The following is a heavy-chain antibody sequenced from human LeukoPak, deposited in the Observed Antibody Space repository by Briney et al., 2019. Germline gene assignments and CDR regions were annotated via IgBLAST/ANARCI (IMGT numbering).Heavy chain of an antibody. J-gene: IGHJ4*02. CDR1: GFTFSSYA. CDR2: ISYDGSNK. CDR3: AKTPPLWFGELSDY. D-gene: IGHD3-10*01. V-gene: IGHV3-30*18. Sequence: GGSLRLSCAASGFTFSSYAMHWVRQAPGKGLEWVAVISYDGSNKYYADFVKGRFTIYRDNSKNTLYLQMNSLRAEDTAVYYCAKTPPLWFGELSDYWGQGTLVTVSS.